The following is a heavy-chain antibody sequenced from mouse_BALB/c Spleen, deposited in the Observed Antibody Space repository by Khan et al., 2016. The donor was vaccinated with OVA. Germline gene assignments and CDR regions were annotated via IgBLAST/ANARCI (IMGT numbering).Heavy chain of an antibody. CDR1: GFNIKDTY. CDR3: ASYYGCSYDWYFDV. J-gene: IGHJ1*01. CDR2: IDPANGNS. V-gene: IGHV14-3*02. Sequence: EVQLQESGAELVKPGASVKLSCTASGFNIKDTYMHWVKQRPEQGLEWIGRIDPANGNSKYDPNFQGKATITADTSSNTAYLQVSSLTSADTAVYNCASYYGCSYDWYFDVWGAGTMVTVSS. D-gene: IGHD1-1*01.